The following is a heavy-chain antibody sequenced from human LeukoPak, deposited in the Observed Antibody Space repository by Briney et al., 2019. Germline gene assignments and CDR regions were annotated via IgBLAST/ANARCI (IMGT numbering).Heavy chain of an antibody. CDR3: AEDRNWNPLSNDAFDI. Sequence: GGSLRLSCVASGFPFSSYWMTCVQQAPGKGLEWVSGISWNSGSIGYADSVKGRFTISRDNAKNSLYLQMNSLRAEDTALYYCAEDRNWNPLSNDAFDIWGQGTMVTVSS. J-gene: IGHJ3*02. D-gene: IGHD1-1*01. CDR1: GFPFSSYW. CDR2: ISWNSGSI. V-gene: IGHV3-9*01.